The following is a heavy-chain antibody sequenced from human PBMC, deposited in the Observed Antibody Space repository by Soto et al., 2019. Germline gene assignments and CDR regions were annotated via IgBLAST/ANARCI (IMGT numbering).Heavy chain of an antibody. D-gene: IGHD3-10*01. CDR2: ISSSSSYT. CDR1: GFTFSDYY. CDR3: ARDLAKPLWFGELLQNWFDP. V-gene: IGHV3-11*05. Sequence: GGSLRLSCAASGFTFSDYYMSWIRQAPGKGLEWVSYISSSSSYTNYADSVKGRFTISRDNAKNSLYLQMNSLRAEDTAVYYCARDLAKPLWFGELLQNWFDPWGQGTVVTVSS. J-gene: IGHJ5*02.